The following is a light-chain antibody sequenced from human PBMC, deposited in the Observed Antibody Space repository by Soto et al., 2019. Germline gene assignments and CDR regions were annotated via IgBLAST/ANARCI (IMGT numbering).Light chain of an antibody. CDR3: SSYEGSNNLV. CDR2: EVI. CDR1: SSDVGGYNF. J-gene: IGLJ1*01. V-gene: IGLV2-8*01. Sequence: QSVLTQPPSASGSPGQSVTISCTGTSSDVGGYNFDSWYQQHPGKAPKLMIYEVIKRPSGVPDRFSGSKSGNTASLTVSGLQAEDEADYYCSSYEGSNNLVFGTGTKLTVL.